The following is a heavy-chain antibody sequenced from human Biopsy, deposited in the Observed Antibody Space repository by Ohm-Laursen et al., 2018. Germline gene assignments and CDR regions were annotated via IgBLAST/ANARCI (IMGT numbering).Heavy chain of an antibody. Sequence: SETLSLTCTVSGDSITSYFWNWIRQAPGKGLEWIGNIYYRGNTNYSPSLKSRATISLDSSKNQFSLNLNSVTAIDTAVYYCARRLPPRGFAFDVWGQGTVVTVS. V-gene: IGHV4-59*08. CDR2: IYYRGNT. J-gene: IGHJ3*01. CDR3: ARRLPPRGFAFDV. D-gene: IGHD3-10*01. CDR1: GDSITSYF.